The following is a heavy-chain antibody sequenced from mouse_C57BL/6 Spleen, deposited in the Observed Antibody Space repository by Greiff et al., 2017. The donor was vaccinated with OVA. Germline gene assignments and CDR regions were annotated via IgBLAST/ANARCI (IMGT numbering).Heavy chain of an antibody. J-gene: IGHJ2*01. D-gene: IGHD1-1*01. Sequence: VQGVESGAELARPGASVKLSCKASGYTFTSYGISWVKQRTGQGLEWIGEIYPKSGNTYYNEKFKGKATLTADKSSSTAYMELRSLTSEDSAVYFCARGITTVVAPHYFDYWGQGTTLTVSS. V-gene: IGHV1-81*01. CDR3: ARGITTVVAPHYFDY. CDR2: IYPKSGNT. CDR1: GYTFTSYG.